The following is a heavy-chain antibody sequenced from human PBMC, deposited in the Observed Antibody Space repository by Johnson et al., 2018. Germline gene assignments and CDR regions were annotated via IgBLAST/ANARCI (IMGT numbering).Heavy chain of an antibody. CDR2: VNPNSGGT. CDR3: ARDIHYSNSYYYYYAKDG. J-gene: IGHJ6*02. D-gene: IGHD4-11*01. CDR1: GYTFTGYY. V-gene: IGHV1-2*02. Sequence: QVQLVESGAEVKKPGASVKVSCKASGYTFTGYYMHWVRQAPGQGLEWMGWVNPNSGGTNYAQKFQGRVTMTRDTSISTAYMELSRLRSDATAVYYCARDIHYSNSYYYYYAKDGWGQGTTVTVS.